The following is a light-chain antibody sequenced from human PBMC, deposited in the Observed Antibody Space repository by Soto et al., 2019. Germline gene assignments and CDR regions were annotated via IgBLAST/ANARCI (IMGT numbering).Light chain of an antibody. CDR2: DAS. CDR1: QRVSNH. CDR3: QHRGT. J-gene: IGKJ5*01. V-gene: IGKV3-11*01. Sequence: EIVLTQSPATLSLSPGERATLSCRASQRVSNHLGWYQQKPGQAPRLLIYDASNRATGIPARFSGSGSGTDFTLTISSLEPEDFAVYYCQHRGTFGQGTRLEIK.